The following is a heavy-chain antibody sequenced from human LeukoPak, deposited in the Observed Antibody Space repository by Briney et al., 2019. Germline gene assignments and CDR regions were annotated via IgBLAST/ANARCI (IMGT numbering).Heavy chain of an antibody. J-gene: IGHJ4*02. Sequence: SETLSLTCTVSGGSISSYYWSWIRQPPGKGLEWIGYIYYSGNTNYNPSLYYPYLRGRVTISVDTSKNQFSLDLISVTAADTAVYYCARRDFYDSRGFEYWGQGTLVTVSS. V-gene: IGHV4-59*08. CDR2: IYYSGNT. CDR1: GGSISSYY. D-gene: IGHD3-22*01. CDR3: ARRDFYDSRGFEY.